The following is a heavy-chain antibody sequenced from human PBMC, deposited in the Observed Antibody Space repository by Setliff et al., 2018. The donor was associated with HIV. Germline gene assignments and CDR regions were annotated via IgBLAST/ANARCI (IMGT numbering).Heavy chain of an antibody. CDR2: ISWDGGGT. CDR3: AKGYRRSSGWPEYYYYALDV. J-gene: IGHJ6*02. V-gene: IGHV3-43D*04. D-gene: IGHD6-19*01. CDR1: GFTFDDYA. Sequence: PGGSLRLSCAASGFTFDDYAMHWVRQAPGKGLEWVSLISWDGGGTYYADSVKGRFTISRDNSKSSLYLQMNSLRAEDTAFYYCAKGYRRSSGWPEYYYYALDVWGQGTTVTVSS.